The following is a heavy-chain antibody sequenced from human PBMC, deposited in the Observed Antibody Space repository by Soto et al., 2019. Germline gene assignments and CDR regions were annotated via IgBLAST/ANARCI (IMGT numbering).Heavy chain of an antibody. V-gene: IGHV4-59*01. J-gene: IGHJ5*02. CDR3: ARDRRAYCTNGVCEWFDP. Sequence: QVQLQESGPGLVKPSETLSLTGTVSGGSISSYYWSWIRQPPGKGLEWIGYIYYSGSTNYNPSLKSRVTISVDTSKNQFSLKLSSVTAADTAVYYCARDRRAYCTNGVCEWFDPWGQGTLVTVSS. D-gene: IGHD2-8*01. CDR1: GGSISSYY. CDR2: IYYSGST.